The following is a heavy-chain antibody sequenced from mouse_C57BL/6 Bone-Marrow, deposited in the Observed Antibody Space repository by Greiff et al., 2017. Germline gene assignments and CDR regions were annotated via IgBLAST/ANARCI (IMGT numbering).Heavy chain of an antibody. J-gene: IGHJ4*01. CDR2: IRNKANGYTT. CDR3: ARLGTTRDY. CDR1: GFTFTDYY. D-gene: IGHD2-3*01. Sequence: EVQRVESGGGLVQPGGSLSLSCAASGFTFTDYYMSWVRQPPGKALEWLGFIRNKANGYTTEYSASVKGRFTISRDNSQSILYLQMNALRAEDSATYYCARLGTTRDYWGQGTSVTVSS. V-gene: IGHV7-3*01.